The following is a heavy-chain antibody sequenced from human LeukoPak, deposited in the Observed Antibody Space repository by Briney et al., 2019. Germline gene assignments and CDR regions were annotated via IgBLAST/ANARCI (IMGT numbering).Heavy chain of an antibody. CDR2: ITRSSTTI. V-gene: IGHV3-48*04. CDR1: GFNFSIYS. J-gene: IGHJ4*02. Sequence: GGSLRLSCAASGFNFSIYSMNWVRQAPGKGLEWVSYITRSSTTIYYADSVKGRFTISRDNAKNSLYLQMNSLRAEDTAVYYCARADYCSSTSCPFDYWGQGTLVTVSS. CDR3: ARADYCSSTSCPFDY. D-gene: IGHD2-2*01.